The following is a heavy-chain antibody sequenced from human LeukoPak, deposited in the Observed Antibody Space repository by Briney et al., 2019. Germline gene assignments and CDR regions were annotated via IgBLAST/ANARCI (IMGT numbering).Heavy chain of an antibody. CDR1: GGSISSYY. J-gene: IGHJ5*02. CDR2: IYYSGST. Sequence: PSETLSLTCTVSGGSISSYYWSWIRQPPGKGLEWIGYIYYSGSTNYSPSLKSRVTISVDTSKNQFSLKLSSVTAADTAVYYCARDGGLYYYDRGGWFDPWGQGTLVTVSS. D-gene: IGHD3-10*02. CDR3: ARDGGLYYYDRGGWFDP. V-gene: IGHV4-59*01.